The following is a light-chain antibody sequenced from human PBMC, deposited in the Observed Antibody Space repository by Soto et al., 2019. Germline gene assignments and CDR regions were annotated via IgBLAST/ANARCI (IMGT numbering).Light chain of an antibody. CDR2: AAS. CDR1: QDISDY. J-gene: IGKJ3*01. CDR3: QQANSFPRT. Sequence: DIQLTQSPSFLSASVGDRVTITCRASQDISDYLAWYQQKPGKATKLLIYAASSLQSGVPSRVSGSGSGTDVTLTINNLQPEDFATYYGQQANSFPRTFGPGTKVDIK. V-gene: IGKV1-9*01.